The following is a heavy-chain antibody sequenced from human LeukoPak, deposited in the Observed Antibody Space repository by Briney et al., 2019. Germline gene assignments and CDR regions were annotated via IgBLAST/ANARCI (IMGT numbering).Heavy chain of an antibody. CDR3: ARAPNYYDSSGYLDY. CDR2: ISSSGSTI. Sequence: HPGGSLRLSCAASGFTFSSYSMNWVRQAPGKGLEWVSYISSSGSTIYYADSVKGRFTISRDNAKNSLYLQMNSLRAEDTAVYYCARAPNYYDSSGYLDYWGQGTLVTVSS. J-gene: IGHJ4*02. CDR1: GFTFSSYS. D-gene: IGHD3-22*01. V-gene: IGHV3-48*04.